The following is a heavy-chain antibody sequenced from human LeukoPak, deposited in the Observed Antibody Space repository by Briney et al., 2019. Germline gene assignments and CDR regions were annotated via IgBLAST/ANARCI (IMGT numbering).Heavy chain of an antibody. Sequence: GGSLRLSCAASGFTFSSYWMSWVRQAPGKGLEWVANIKQDGSEKYYVDSVKGRFTISRDNAKNSLYLQMNSLGAEDTAVYYCARCLWGLPMGDAFDIWGQGTMVTVSS. V-gene: IGHV3-7*01. CDR1: GFTFSSYW. CDR3: ARCLWGLPMGDAFDI. CDR2: IKQDGSEK. D-gene: IGHD3-16*01. J-gene: IGHJ3*02.